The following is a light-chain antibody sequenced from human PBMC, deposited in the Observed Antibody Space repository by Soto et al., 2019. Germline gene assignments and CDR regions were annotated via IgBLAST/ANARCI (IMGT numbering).Light chain of an antibody. J-gene: IGKJ5*01. CDR2: AAS. V-gene: IGKV1-9*01. CDR1: QVISTS. Sequence: DIHLTQSPSCLSPSILEIVTITFLASQVISTSLAWYQVKPGKAPKLLIYAASTLESGVPSRFSATVSGTEFSLTITSLQPEDFATYYCQQLFDSPITFGQGTRLEI. CDR3: QQLFDSPIT.